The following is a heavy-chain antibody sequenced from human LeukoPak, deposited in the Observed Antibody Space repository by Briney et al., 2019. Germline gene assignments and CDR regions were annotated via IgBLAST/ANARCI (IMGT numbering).Heavy chain of an antibody. CDR1: GFAVSNAY. CDR2: IKSKTDGGTT. Sequence: GGSLRLSCAASGFAVSNAYMSWVRQAPGKGLIWVGRIKSKTDGGTTDYAAPVKGRFTISRDDSKNTLYLQMNSLKTEDTAVYFCSASGGHGVWGQGTLVTVSS. J-gene: IGHJ4*02. CDR3: SASGGHGV. D-gene: IGHD1-26*01. V-gene: IGHV3-15*01.